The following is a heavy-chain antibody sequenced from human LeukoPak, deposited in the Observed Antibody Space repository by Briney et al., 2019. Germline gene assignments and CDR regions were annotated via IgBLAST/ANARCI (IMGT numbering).Heavy chain of an antibody. V-gene: IGHV1-2*02. J-gene: IGHJ4*02. CDR2: INPNSGDT. CDR3: ARGPMPYSGSPFIDY. D-gene: IGHD1-26*01. Sequence: ASVKVSCKASGYTFTGYYMHWVRQAPGQGLEWMGWINPNSGDTNYAQKFQGRVTMTRDTSISTAYTELSRLRSDDTAVYYCARGPMPYSGSPFIDYWGQGTLVTVSS. CDR1: GYTFTGYY.